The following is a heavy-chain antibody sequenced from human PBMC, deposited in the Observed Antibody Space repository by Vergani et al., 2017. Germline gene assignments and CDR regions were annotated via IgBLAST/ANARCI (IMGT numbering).Heavy chain of an antibody. CDR1: GFTVSSNY. D-gene: IGHD2-15*01. J-gene: IGHJ3*02. V-gene: IGHV3-48*01. Sequence: EVQLLESGGGLVQPGGSLRLSCAASGFTVSSNYMSWVRQAPGKGLEWVSYISSSSSTIYYADSVKGRFTISRDNAKNSLYLQMNSLRAEDTAVYYCARAPYCSGGSCYSLDAFDIWGQGTMVTVSS. CDR2: ISSSSSTI. CDR3: ARAPYCSGGSCYSLDAFDI.